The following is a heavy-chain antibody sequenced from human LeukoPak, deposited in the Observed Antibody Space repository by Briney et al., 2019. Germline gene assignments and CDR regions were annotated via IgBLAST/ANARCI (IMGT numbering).Heavy chain of an antibody. CDR3: ARVQGSYLAAPGYFDY. Sequence: GGSLRLSCAASGFTFSSYSMNWVRQAPGKGLEWVSSISSSSSYIYYADSVKGRFTISRDNAKNSLYLQMNSLRAEDTAVYYCARVQGSYLAAPGYFDYWGQGTLVTVSS. CDR2: ISSSSSYI. D-gene: IGHD6-13*01. V-gene: IGHV3-21*01. J-gene: IGHJ4*02. CDR1: GFTFSSYS.